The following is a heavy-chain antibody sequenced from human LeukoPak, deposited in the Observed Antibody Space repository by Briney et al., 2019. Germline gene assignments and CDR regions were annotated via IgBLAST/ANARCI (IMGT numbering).Heavy chain of an antibody. D-gene: IGHD5-12*01. CDR1: GFTFSSYA. J-gene: IGHJ4*02. Sequence: GRSLRLSCAASGFTFSSYAMHWVRQAPGKGLEWVAVISYDGSNKYYADSVKGRFTISRDISKNSLHLQMNSLRPEDTAVYYCAAKGNGYTGIYVFAHWGQGTLVTVSS. V-gene: IGHV3-30*14. CDR3: AAKGNGYTGIYVFAH. CDR2: ISYDGSNK.